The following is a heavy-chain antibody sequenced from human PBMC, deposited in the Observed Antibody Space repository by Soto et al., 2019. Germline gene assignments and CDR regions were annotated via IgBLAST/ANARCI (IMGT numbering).Heavy chain of an antibody. Sequence: GGSLRLSCAASGFTFSSYAMSWVRQAPGKGLEWVSAISGSGGSTYYADSVKGRFTISRDNSKNTLYLQMNSLRAEDTAVYYCAKDPSYDFWSGYYSHPDYWGQGTLVTVSS. CDR1: GFTFSSYA. J-gene: IGHJ4*02. CDR3: AKDPSYDFWSGYYSHPDY. V-gene: IGHV3-23*01. CDR2: ISGSGGST. D-gene: IGHD3-3*01.